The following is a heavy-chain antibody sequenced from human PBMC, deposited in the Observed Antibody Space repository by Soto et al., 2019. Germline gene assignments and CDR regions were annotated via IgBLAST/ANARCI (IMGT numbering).Heavy chain of an antibody. Sequence: SETLSLTCTVSGVSISSSSYDWGWIRQPPGKGLEWIGSIYYSGSTNYNPSLKNRVTISVDTSKNQLSLKLSFVTAADTAVYWCARQTSGELNFDYWGQGTQVTVSS. J-gene: IGHJ4*02. CDR2: IYYSGST. V-gene: IGHV4-39*01. D-gene: IGHD3-10*01. CDR3: ARQTSGELNFDY. CDR1: GVSISSSSYD.